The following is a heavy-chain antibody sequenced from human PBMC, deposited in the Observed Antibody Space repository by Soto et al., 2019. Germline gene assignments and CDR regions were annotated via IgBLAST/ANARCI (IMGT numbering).Heavy chain of an antibody. Sequence: PSETLSLTCTVSGGSISSGGYYWSWIRQHPGKGLEWIGYIYYSGSTYYNPSLKSRVTISVDTSKNQFSLKLSSVTAADTAVYYCARGVAFYHYGMDVWGQGTTVTVSS. D-gene: IGHD3-3*01. CDR3: ARGVAFYHYGMDV. CDR1: GGSISSGGYY. J-gene: IGHJ6*02. CDR2: IYYSGST. V-gene: IGHV4-31*03.